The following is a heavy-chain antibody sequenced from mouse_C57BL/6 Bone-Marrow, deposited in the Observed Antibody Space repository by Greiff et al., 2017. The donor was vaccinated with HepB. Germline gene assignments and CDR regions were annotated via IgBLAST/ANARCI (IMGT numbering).Heavy chain of an antibody. CDR3: TTRLLHFDY. CDR2: IDPENGDT. J-gene: IGHJ2*01. Sequence: EVQLQESGAELVRPGASVKLSCTASGFNIKDDYMHWVKQRPEQGLEWIGWIDPENGDTEYASKFQGKATITADTSSNTAYLQLSSLTSEDTAVYYCTTRLLHFDYWGQGTTLTVSS. CDR1: GFNIKDDY. D-gene: IGHD2-10*01. V-gene: IGHV14-4*01.